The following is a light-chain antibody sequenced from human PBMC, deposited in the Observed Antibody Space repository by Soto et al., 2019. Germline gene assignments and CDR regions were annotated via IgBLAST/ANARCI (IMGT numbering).Light chain of an antibody. V-gene: IGLV1-47*02. CDR2: SNS. CDR3: AAWDDSLSGPV. Sequence: QSVLTQPPSASGTPGQRVTISCSGRRSNIGTNYVYWYQQFPGTAPKLLIYSNSHRPSGVPDRFSGSKSGTSASLAISGLRSDDEADYYCAAWDDSLSGPVFGGGTKVPS. CDR1: RSNIGTNY. J-gene: IGLJ3*02.